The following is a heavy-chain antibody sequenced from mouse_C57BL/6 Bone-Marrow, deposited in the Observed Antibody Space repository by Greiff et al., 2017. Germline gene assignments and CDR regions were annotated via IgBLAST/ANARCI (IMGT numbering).Heavy chain of an antibody. J-gene: IGHJ1*03. CDR3: ARDYGSSYWYFDV. D-gene: IGHD1-1*01. V-gene: IGHV1-85*01. Sequence: QVQLQQSGPELVKPGASVKLSCKASGYTFPSYDINWVKQRPGQGLEWFGWIYPRDGSTKYNEKFKGKATLTVDTSSSTAYMELHSLTSEDSAVYFCARDYGSSYWYFDVWGTGTTVTVSA. CDR1: GYTFPSYD. CDR2: IYPRDGST.